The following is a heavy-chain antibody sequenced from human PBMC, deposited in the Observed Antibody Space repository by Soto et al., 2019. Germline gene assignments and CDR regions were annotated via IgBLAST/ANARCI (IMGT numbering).Heavy chain of an antibody. CDR2: IKQDGSEK. CDR1: GFTFSSYW. J-gene: IGHJ4*02. V-gene: IGHV3-7*03. D-gene: IGHD2-2*01. CDR3: ARAPYQLLLIDY. Sequence: GESLKISCAASGFTFSSYWMSWVRQAPGKGLEWVANIKQDGSEKYYVDSVKGRFTISRDNAKNSLYLQMNSLRAEDTAVYYCARAPYQLLLIDYWGQGTLVTVS.